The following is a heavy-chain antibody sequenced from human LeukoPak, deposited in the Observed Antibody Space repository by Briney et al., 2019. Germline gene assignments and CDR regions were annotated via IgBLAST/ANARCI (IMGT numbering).Heavy chain of an antibody. Sequence: GGSLRLSCAASGFTFTNYAMHWVRQAPGKGLGWVAVISVDGSNKFYAGSVRGRCTISRDNSKNTMSLQMDSLRGEDTAVYYCARDPRTSSTSRNYFESWGQGTLVTVSS. V-gene: IGHV3-30-3*01. CDR2: ISVDGSNK. D-gene: IGHD6-13*01. CDR1: GFTFTNYA. CDR3: ARDPRTSSTSRNYFES. J-gene: IGHJ4*02.